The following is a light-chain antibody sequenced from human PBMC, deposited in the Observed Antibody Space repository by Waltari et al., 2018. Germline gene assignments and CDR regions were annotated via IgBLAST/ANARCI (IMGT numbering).Light chain of an antibody. V-gene: IGLV1-40*01. CDR1: GSNIGAGYD. J-gene: IGLJ3*02. CDR2: GST. Sequence: QSVLTQPPSVSGAPGQKVTISCTGSGSNIGAGYDVHWYQQLPRAAPKLPIYGSTSRPLGGPDRFFGSTSGTSASLAITGLQAEDEGDYYCQSYDTSLSVVFGGGTKLTVL. CDR3: QSYDTSLSVV.